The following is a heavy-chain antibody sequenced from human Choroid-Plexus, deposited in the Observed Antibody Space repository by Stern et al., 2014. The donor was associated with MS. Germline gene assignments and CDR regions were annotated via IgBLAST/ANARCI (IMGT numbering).Heavy chain of an antibody. Sequence: QVQLGQSGGGVVQPGRPLRLSCVASGFTFGSCAMHWVRQAPGTGLEWAAGVSYDGSNKYYADSVKGRFTISRDNSQNTLYMQMSSLRPEDTAVYYCAKDRQYLTYFFDHWGQGSLVTVSS. D-gene: IGHD2/OR15-2a*01. V-gene: IGHV3-30*18. CDR3: AKDRQYLTYFFDH. J-gene: IGHJ5*02. CDR2: VSYDGSNK. CDR1: GFTFGSCA.